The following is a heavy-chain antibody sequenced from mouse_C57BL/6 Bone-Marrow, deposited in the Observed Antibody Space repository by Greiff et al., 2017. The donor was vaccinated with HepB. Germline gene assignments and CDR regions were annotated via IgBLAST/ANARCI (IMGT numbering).Heavy chain of an antibody. J-gene: IGHJ3*01. CDR2: ISSGGSYT. Sequence: DVMLVESGGDLVKPGGSLKLSCAASGFTFSSYGMSWVRQTPDQRLEWVATISSGGSYTYYPDSVKGRFTISRDNAKNTLYLQMSSLESEDTAMYYCARTGYVAWFAYWGQGTLVTVSA. CDR1: GFTFSSYG. D-gene: IGHD3-1*01. V-gene: IGHV5-6*02. CDR3: ARTGYVAWFAY.